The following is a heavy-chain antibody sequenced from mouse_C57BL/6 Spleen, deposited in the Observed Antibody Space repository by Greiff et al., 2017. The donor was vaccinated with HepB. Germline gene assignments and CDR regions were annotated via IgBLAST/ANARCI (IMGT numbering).Heavy chain of an antibody. CDR3: ARSPYGSSYRYAMDY. V-gene: IGHV1-18*01. Sequence: VQLQQSGPELVKPGASVKIPCKASGYTFTDYNMDWVKQSHGKSLEWIGDINPNNGGTIYNQKFKGKATLTVDKSSSTAYMELRSLTSEDTAVYYCARSPYGSSYRYAMDYWGQGTSVTVSS. CDR1: GYTFTDYN. D-gene: IGHD1-1*01. J-gene: IGHJ4*01. CDR2: INPNNGGT.